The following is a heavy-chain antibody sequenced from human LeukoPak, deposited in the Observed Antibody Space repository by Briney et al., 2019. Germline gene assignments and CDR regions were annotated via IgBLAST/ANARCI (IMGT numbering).Heavy chain of an antibody. J-gene: IGHJ5*02. Sequence: PGGSLRLSCAASGFTFGSYSMNWVRQAPGKGLEWVSSISSSSSYIYYADSVKGRFTISRDNAKHSLYLQMNSLRAEDTAVYYCARGGIGEQLIWFDPWGEGTVV. CDR3: ARGGIGEQLIWFDP. V-gene: IGHV3-21*01. D-gene: IGHD6-13*01. CDR2: ISSSSSYI. CDR1: GFTFGSYS.